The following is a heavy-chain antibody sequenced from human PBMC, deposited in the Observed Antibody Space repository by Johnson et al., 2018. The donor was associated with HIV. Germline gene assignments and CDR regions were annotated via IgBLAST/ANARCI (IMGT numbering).Heavy chain of an antibody. CDR3: ARETMVQGGPHDAFDI. J-gene: IGHJ3*02. CDR1: GFTFDDYT. V-gene: IGHV3-48*04. CDR2: ISSSGSTI. D-gene: IGHD3-10*01. Sequence: VQLVESGGVVVQPGGSLRLSCAASGFTFDDYTMHWVRQAPGKGLEWVSYISSSGSTIYYADSVKGRFTISRDNAKNSLYLQMNSLRAEDTAVYYCARETMVQGGPHDAFDIWGQGTMVTVSS.